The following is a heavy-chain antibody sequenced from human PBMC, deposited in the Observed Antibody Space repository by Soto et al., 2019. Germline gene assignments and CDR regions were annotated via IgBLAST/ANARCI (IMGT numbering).Heavy chain of an antibody. Sequence: QVQLQESGPGLVKPSETLSLTCTVSGGSVSSGSYYWNWIRQPPGKGLEWIGYIYYSGSTNYNPSPKGRFTISVDTSKNPSSLKLSFVPAADTAVYSCARGGGGGASFLSFFDYWGRGTLVTVSS. CDR1: GGSVSSGSYY. D-gene: IGHD2-21*01. V-gene: IGHV4-61*01. CDR3: ARGGGGGASFLSFFDY. J-gene: IGHJ4*02. CDR2: IYYSGST.